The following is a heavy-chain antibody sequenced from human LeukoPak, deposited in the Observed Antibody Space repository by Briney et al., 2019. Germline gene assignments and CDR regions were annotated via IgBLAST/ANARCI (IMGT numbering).Heavy chain of an antibody. V-gene: IGHV3-23*01. CDR1: GFTFSYYA. J-gene: IGHJ4*02. CDR3: AKVYHDSGCLIDY. D-gene: IGHD6-19*01. CDR2: IRNNGATT. Sequence: PGGSLRLSCAASGFTFSYYAMTWVRQAPGKGLEWVSTIRNNGATTDYADSVKGRFTISRDNSENTLYLQVNSLRAEDTAVYYCAKVYHDSGCLIDYWGQGTLVTVSS.